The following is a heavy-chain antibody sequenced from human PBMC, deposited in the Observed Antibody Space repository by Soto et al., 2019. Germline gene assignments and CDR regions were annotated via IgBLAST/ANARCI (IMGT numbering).Heavy chain of an antibody. Sequence: WTWIRQHPGKGLEWIAYIYYSGTTYYNPSLKSRVTISVDTSKNQFSLKLYSVTVADTAVYYCARDRGDYYFDYWGQGTLVTVSS. J-gene: IGHJ4*02. V-gene: IGHV4-31*02. CDR3: ARDRGDYYFDY. D-gene: IGHD3-16*01. CDR2: IYYSGTT.